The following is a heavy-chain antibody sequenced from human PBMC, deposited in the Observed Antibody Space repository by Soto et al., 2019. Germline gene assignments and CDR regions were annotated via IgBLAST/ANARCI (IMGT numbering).Heavy chain of an antibody. J-gene: IGHJ6*02. CDR2: IYYSGST. D-gene: IGHD3-10*01. Sequence: SETLSLTCTVSGGSISSYYWSWIRQPPGKGLEWIGYIYYSGSTNYNPSLKSRVTISVDTSKNQFSLKLSSVTAADTAVYYCARAPLSNRYYYYGMAVRGQGTTVTVSS. CDR3: ARAPLSNRYYYYGMAV. CDR1: GGSISSYY. V-gene: IGHV4-59*01.